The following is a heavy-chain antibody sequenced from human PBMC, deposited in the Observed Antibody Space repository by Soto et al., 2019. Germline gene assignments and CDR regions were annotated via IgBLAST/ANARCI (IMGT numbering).Heavy chain of an antibody. D-gene: IGHD3-10*01. J-gene: IGHJ4*02. Sequence: SETLSLTCAVYGGSFSGYYWSWIRQPPGKGLEWIGEINHSGSTNYNPSLKSRVTISVDTSKNQFSLKLSSVTAADTAVYYCARGNMVRGSDYWGQGTLVTVSS. CDR3: ARGNMVRGSDY. CDR2: INHSGST. CDR1: GGSFSGYY. V-gene: IGHV4-34*01.